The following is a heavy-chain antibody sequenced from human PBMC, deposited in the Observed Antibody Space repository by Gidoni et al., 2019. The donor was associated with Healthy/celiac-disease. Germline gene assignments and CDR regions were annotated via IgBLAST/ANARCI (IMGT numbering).Heavy chain of an antibody. CDR2: KSYDGSNK. D-gene: IGHD6-19*01. CDR3: AKDLGYSSGWYVLDY. V-gene: IGHV3-30*18. CDR1: GFTFSSYG. J-gene: IGHJ4*02. Sequence: QVQLVESGGGVVQPGRSLRLPCAASGFTFSSYGMPWVRQAPGKGLEWVAVKSYDGSNKYYADSVKGRFTISRDNSKNTLYLQMNSLRAEDTAVYYCAKDLGYSSGWYVLDYWGQGTLVTVSS.